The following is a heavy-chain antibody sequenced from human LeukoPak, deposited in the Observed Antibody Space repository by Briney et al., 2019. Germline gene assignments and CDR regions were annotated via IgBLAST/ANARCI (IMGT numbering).Heavy chain of an antibody. CDR2: ISGSGGST. J-gene: IGHJ4*02. V-gene: IGHV3-23*01. Sequence: GGSLRLSCAASGFTFSSFAMSWVRQSPGEGLEWVSGISGSGGSTYYADSVKGRFTISRDNSKNTLYLQMHSLRAEDTAVYYCAKAGRGYSFGYYLDYWGQGTLATVSS. CDR3: AKAGRGYSFGYYLDY. CDR1: GFTFSSFA. D-gene: IGHD5-18*01.